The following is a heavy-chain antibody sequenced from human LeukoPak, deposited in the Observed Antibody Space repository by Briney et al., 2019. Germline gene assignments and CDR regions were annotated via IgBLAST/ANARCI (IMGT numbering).Heavy chain of an antibody. V-gene: IGHV3-7*01. CDR1: GFTFRSYW. Sequence: GGSLRLSYAGSGFTFRSYWMHWVRQAPGKGLEWVANIKQDGSEKYCVDSVKGRFTISRDNANDSVYLQMSSLRAEDTAVYYCARRYFDWFLGAGGSLDIWGQGTMVTVSS. J-gene: IGHJ3*02. D-gene: IGHD3-9*01. CDR3: ARRYFDWFLGAGGSLDI. CDR2: IKQDGSEK.